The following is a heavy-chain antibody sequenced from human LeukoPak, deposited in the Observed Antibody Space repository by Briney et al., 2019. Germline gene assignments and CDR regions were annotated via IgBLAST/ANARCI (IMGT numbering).Heavy chain of an antibody. D-gene: IGHD3-16*02. Sequence: GGSLRLSCAASGFTFSSYSMNWVRQAPGKGLEWVSYISSSSSTIYYADSVEGRFTISRDNAKNSLYLQMNSLRAEDTAVYYCARDYDYVWGSYRPFLDYWGQGTLVTVSS. CDR2: ISSSSSTI. V-gene: IGHV3-48*01. J-gene: IGHJ4*02. CDR3: ARDYDYVWGSYRPFLDY. CDR1: GFTFSSYS.